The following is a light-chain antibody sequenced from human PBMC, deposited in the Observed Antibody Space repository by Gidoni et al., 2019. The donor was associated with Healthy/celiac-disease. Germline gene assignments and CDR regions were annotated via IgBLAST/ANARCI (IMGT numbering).Light chain of an antibody. CDR2: GAS. V-gene: IGKV3-20*01. Sequence: DIVLTQSPGTLSLSQGDRATLSCRASQSVSSSYLAWYQQKPGQAPRLLIYGASSRATGIPDRLSGSGSGTDCTLTISRLEPEDFAVYYCQQYGSSPLTCGGGTKVEIK. CDR3: QQYGSSPLT. CDR1: QSVSSSY. J-gene: IGKJ4*01.